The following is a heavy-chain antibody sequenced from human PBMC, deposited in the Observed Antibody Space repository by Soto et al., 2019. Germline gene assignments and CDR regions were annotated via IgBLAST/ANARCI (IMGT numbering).Heavy chain of an antibody. CDR2: IIPILGIA. CDR3: ARISSGCSSTSCYSRGSLDY. V-gene: IGHV1-69*02. D-gene: IGHD2-2*01. CDR1: GGTFSSYT. Sequence: QVQLVQSGAEVKKPGSSVKVSCKASGGTFSSYTISWVRQAPGQGLEWMGRIIPILGIANYAQKFQGRVTITADKSTSTAYMELSSLRSEDTAVYYCARISSGCSSTSCYSRGSLDYWGQGTLVTVSS. J-gene: IGHJ4*02.